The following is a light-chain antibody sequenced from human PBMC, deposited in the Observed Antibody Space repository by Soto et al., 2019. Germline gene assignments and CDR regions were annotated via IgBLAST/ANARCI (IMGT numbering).Light chain of an antibody. CDR1: QSIRYN. CDR3: HQYSDHMYT. V-gene: IGKV3-15*01. J-gene: IGKJ2*01. CDR2: DVS. Sequence: EIVMTQSPATLSVSPGESATLSCRASQSIRYNLAWYQQRPGQSPRLLIYDVSTRATGIPARFRGSGSATEFTLTISSLQSEDFAVYYCHQYSDHMYTCGQGTKLVIK.